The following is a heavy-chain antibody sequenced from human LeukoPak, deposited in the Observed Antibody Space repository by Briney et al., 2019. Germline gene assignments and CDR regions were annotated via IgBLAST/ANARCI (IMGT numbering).Heavy chain of an antibody. CDR1: GFTFSSYW. Sequence: GGSLRLSCAASGFTFSSYWMHWVRQAPGKGLVWVSRINSDGSSTSYADSVKGRFTISRDNAKNTLYLQMNSLRAEDTAVYYCARADYYCSSTSCGFDYWGLGTLVTVSS. D-gene: IGHD2-2*01. J-gene: IGHJ4*02. CDR2: INSDGSST. CDR3: ARADYYCSSTSCGFDY. V-gene: IGHV3-74*01.